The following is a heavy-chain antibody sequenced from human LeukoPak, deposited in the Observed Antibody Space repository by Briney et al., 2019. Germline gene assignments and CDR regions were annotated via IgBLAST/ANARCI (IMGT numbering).Heavy chain of an antibody. CDR1: GGTFSSYA. V-gene: IGHV1-69*05. CDR3: ARDPTKVTPYYFDY. J-gene: IGHJ4*02. D-gene: IGHD4-17*01. Sequence: SVKVSCKASGGTFSSYAISWVRQAPGQGLEWIGRIIPIFGTANYAQKFQGRVTITTDESTSTAYMELSSLRSEDTAVYYCARDPTKVTPYYFDYWGQGTLVTVSS. CDR2: IIPIFGTA.